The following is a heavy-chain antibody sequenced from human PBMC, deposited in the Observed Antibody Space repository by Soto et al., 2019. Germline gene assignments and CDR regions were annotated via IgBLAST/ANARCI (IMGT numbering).Heavy chain of an antibody. J-gene: IGHJ4*02. Sequence: SETLSLTYTVSGGSISSYYWSWIRQPAGKGLEWIGRIYTSGSTNYNPSLKSRVTMSVDTSKNQFSLKLSSVTAADTAVYYCARVGYYDSSGPFDYWGQGHLMTVSS. V-gene: IGHV4-4*07. CDR1: GGSISSYY. D-gene: IGHD3-22*01. CDR2: IYTSGST. CDR3: ARVGYYDSSGPFDY.